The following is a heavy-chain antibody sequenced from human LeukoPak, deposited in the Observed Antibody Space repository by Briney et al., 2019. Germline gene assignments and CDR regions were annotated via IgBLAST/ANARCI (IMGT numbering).Heavy chain of an antibody. CDR1: GGTFSSHT. CDR3: ARDYPDLDYYDSSGPYYFDY. D-gene: IGHD3-22*01. V-gene: IGHV1-69*04. CDR2: IIPILGIA. Sequence: GASVKVSCKASGGTFSSHTISWVRQAPGQGLEWMGRIIPILGIANYAQKFQGRVTITADKSTSTAYMELSSLRSEDTAVYYCARDYPDLDYYDSSGPYYFDYWGQGTLVTVSS. J-gene: IGHJ4*02.